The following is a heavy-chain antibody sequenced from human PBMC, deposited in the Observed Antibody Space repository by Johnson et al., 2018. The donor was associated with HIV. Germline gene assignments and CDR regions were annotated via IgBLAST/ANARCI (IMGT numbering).Heavy chain of an antibody. CDR1: GFTFSSYG. Sequence: QVQLLESGGGVVQPGGSLRLSCAASGFTFSSYGMHWVRQAPGKGLEWVAFIRYDGSNKYYADSVKGRFTISRDNSKNTLYLQMNSLRAEDTAVYYCAKDRGYSGYEGDAFDIWGQGTMVTVSS. J-gene: IGHJ3*02. CDR2: IRYDGSNK. CDR3: AKDRGYSGYEGDAFDI. D-gene: IGHD5-12*01. V-gene: IGHV3-30*02.